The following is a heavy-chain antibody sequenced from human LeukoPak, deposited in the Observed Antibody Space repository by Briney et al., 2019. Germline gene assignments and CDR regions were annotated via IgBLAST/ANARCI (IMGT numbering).Heavy chain of an antibody. CDR1: GFTFSIYW. Sequence: GGSLRLSCAASGFTFSIYWMSWVRQAPGRGLEWVANIKEDGSEKYYVDSVKGRFTISRDNAKNSLFLQMNSLRVEDTAVYYCARDSPPDYWGQGTLVTVSS. CDR3: ARDSPPDY. CDR2: IKEDGSEK. D-gene: IGHD1-14*01. J-gene: IGHJ4*02. V-gene: IGHV3-7*01.